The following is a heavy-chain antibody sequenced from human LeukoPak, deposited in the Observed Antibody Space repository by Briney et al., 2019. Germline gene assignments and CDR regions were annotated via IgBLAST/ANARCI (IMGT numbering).Heavy chain of an antibody. D-gene: IGHD5-18*01. Sequence: ASVKVSCKASGGTFSRHAISWVRQAPGQGLEWMGGIIPIFGTANYAQKFQGRVTIIADESMSAAYMEMTSLTSEDTALYYCASSVDTDPINRVDWGQGTLVTVSS. J-gene: IGHJ4*02. CDR1: GGTFSRHA. CDR2: IIPIFGTA. CDR3: ASSVDTDPINRVD. V-gene: IGHV1-69*13.